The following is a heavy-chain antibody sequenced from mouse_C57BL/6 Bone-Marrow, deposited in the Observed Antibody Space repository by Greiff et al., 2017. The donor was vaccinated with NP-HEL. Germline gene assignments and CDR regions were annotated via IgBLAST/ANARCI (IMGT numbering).Heavy chain of an antibody. D-gene: IGHD2-4*01. Sequence: VQLQQSGAELARPGASVKLSCKASGYTFTSYGISWVKQRTGQGLEWIGEIYPRSGNTYYNEKFKGKATLTADKSSSTAYMELRSLTSEDSAVYFCASSPIYYDYVFAYWGQGTLVTVSA. J-gene: IGHJ3*01. CDR3: ASSPIYYDYVFAY. CDR2: IYPRSGNT. V-gene: IGHV1-81*01. CDR1: GYTFTSYG.